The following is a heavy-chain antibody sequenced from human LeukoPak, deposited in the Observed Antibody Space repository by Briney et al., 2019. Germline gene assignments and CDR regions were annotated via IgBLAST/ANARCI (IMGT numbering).Heavy chain of an antibody. V-gene: IGHV3-21*01. D-gene: IGHD2-2*01. Sequence: GGSLRLSCAASGFTFSSYSMNWVRQAPGKGLEWVSSISSSSSYIYYADSVKGRFTISRDNAKNSLYLQMNSLRAEDTAVYYCARVGYCSSTSCYLRISDAIDIWGQGTMVTVSS. CDR3: ARVGYCSSTSCYLRISDAIDI. J-gene: IGHJ3*02. CDR1: GFTFSSYS. CDR2: ISSSSSYI.